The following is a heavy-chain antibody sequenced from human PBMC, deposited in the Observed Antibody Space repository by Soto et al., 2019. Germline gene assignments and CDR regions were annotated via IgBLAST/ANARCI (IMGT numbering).Heavy chain of an antibody. CDR2: IKQDGSEK. CDR1: GFTFSSYW. J-gene: IGHJ6*03. Sequence: GGSLRLSCAASGFTFSSYWMSWVRQAPGKGLEWVANIKQDGSEKYYVDSVKGRFTISRDNAKNSLYLQMNSLRAEDTAVYYCARDGGGTDGDETNYYYYYYMDVWGKGTTVTVSS. D-gene: IGHD4-17*01. V-gene: IGHV3-7*01. CDR3: ARDGGGTDGDETNYYYYYYMDV.